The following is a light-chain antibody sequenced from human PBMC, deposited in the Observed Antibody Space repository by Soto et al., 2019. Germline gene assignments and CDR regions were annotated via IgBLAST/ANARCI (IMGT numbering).Light chain of an antibody. Sequence: SSELTQPPSVSVAPGKTARITCGGNNIGSKSVHWYQQRPGQAPVLVINYDSDRPSGIPERFSGSNSGNTATLTISRVEAGDEADYYCQVWDSNVVFGGGTKLTVL. CDR2: YDS. CDR3: QVWDSNVV. V-gene: IGLV3-21*04. J-gene: IGLJ2*01. CDR1: NIGSKS.